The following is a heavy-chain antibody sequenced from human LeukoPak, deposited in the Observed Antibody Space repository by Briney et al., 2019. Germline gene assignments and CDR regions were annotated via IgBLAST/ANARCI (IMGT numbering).Heavy chain of an antibody. V-gene: IGHV4-34*01. CDR1: GGSFSGYY. Sequence: SETLSLTCAVYGGSFSGYYWSWIRQPPGKGLEWIGEINHSGSTNYNPSLKSRVTISVDKSKNQFSLKLSSVTAADTAVYYCARIRAAVDAFDIWGQGTMVTVSS. J-gene: IGHJ3*02. CDR2: INHSGST. D-gene: IGHD6-13*01. CDR3: ARIRAAVDAFDI.